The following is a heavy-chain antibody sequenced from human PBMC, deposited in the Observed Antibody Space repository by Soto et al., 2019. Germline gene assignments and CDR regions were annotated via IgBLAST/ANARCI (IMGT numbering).Heavy chain of an antibody. CDR2: ISSSSSYI. CDR1: GFTFSSYS. Sequence: PGGSLRLSCAASGFTFSSYSMNWVRQAPGEGLEWVSSISSSSSYIYYADSVKGRFTISRDNAKNSLYLQMNSLRAEDTAVYYCASTKGGLLSDYWGQGTLVTVSS. V-gene: IGHV3-21*01. J-gene: IGHJ4*02. CDR3: ASTKGGLLSDY. D-gene: IGHD1-26*01.